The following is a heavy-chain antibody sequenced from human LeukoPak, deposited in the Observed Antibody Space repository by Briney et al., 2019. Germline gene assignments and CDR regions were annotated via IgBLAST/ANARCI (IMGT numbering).Heavy chain of an antibody. CDR3: AKGMYCSNWYGFDL. D-gene: IGHD6-13*01. Sequence: PGGYLRLSCAASGFTCDDHAMHWVRQAPGRGLEWVSGINWDSGSIAYADSVKGRFTISRDNAKNSLYLQLNSLRAEDTALYYCAKGMYCSNWYGFDLWGQGTMVTVSS. J-gene: IGHJ3*01. V-gene: IGHV3-9*01. CDR1: GFTCDDHA. CDR2: INWDSGSI.